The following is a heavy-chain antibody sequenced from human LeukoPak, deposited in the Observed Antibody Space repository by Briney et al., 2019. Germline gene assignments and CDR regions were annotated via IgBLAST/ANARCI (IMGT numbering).Heavy chain of an antibody. J-gene: IGHJ4*02. CDR1: GFTFSSYA. CDR2: ISYDGSNK. D-gene: IGHD4-17*01. V-gene: IGHV3-30-3*01. CDR3: ASHSYGDYVG. Sequence: PGRSLRLSCAASGFTFSSYAMHWVRQAPGKGLEWVAVISYDGSNKYYADSVKGRFTISRDNSKNTLYLQMNSLRAEDTAVYYCASHSYGDYVGWGQGTLATVSS.